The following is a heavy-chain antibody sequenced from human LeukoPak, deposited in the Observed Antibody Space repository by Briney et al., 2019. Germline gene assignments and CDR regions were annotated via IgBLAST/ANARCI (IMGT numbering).Heavy chain of an antibody. Sequence: GGSLRLSCAASGFTFSSYGMHWVRQAPGKGLEWVAFIRYDGSNKYYADSVKGRFTISRDNSKNTPYLQMNSLRAEDTAVYYCARRSAARDAFDIWGQGTMVTGSS. CDR2: IRYDGSNK. V-gene: IGHV3-30*02. CDR3: ARRSAARDAFDI. D-gene: IGHD6-6*01. CDR1: GFTFSSYG. J-gene: IGHJ3*02.